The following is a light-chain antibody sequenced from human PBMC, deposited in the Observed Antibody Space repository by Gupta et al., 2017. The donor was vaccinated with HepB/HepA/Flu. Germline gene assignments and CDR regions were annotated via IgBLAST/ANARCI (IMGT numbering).Light chain of an antibody. J-gene: IGKJ2*01. Sequence: EIVITQSPPTLSVSPGERATLSCRASQSLNSNLAWYQQRPGQAPRLVIFAASRRATDVPARFSGSESGTEFTLTISSLQSEDFAVYYCQQDNNWPYKFGQGTKVEIK. V-gene: IGKV3-15*01. CDR3: QQDNNWPYK. CDR2: AAS. CDR1: QSLNSN.